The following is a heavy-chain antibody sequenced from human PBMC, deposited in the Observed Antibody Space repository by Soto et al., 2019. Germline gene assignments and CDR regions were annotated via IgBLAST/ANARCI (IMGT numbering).Heavy chain of an antibody. CDR1: GGSTSSDNY. V-gene: IGHV4-30-4*01. CDR2: IYYSGNT. D-gene: IGHD3-16*01. Sequence: PSETLSLTCTVSGGSTSSDNYWSWIRQPPGKGLEWIGHIYYSGNTDYNPSLKSRLAISIDTSRNQFSLKLSSVTAADTAVYFCAREGGESSDGLYYFDSWGQGSLVTVSS. J-gene: IGHJ4*02. CDR3: AREGGESSDGLYYFDS.